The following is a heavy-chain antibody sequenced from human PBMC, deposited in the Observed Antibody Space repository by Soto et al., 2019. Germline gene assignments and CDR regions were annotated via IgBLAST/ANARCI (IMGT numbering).Heavy chain of an antibody. D-gene: IGHD6-13*01. CDR3: ANPGPQAQQLAPSFDY. Sequence: GGSLRLSCAASGFTFSSYAMSWVRQAPGKGLEWVSAISGSGGSTYYADSVKGRFTISRDNSKNTLYLQMNSLRAEDTAVYYCANPGPQAQQLAPSFDYWGQGTLVTVSS. CDR2: ISGSGGST. CDR1: GFTFSSYA. V-gene: IGHV3-23*01. J-gene: IGHJ4*02.